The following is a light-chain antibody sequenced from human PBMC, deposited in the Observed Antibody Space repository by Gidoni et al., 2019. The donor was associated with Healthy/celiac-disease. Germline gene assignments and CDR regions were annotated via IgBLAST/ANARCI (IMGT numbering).Light chain of an antibody. CDR1: QSISSW. Sequence: DIQMTQSPSTLSASVGDRVTITCRASQSISSWLAWYQQKPGKAPKLLIYDASSLESGVPSRFSGSGSGPEFTLTISSLQPDDFATYYCQQYNSYSYTFGQGTKLEIQ. CDR2: DAS. V-gene: IGKV1-5*01. CDR3: QQYNSYSYT. J-gene: IGKJ2*01.